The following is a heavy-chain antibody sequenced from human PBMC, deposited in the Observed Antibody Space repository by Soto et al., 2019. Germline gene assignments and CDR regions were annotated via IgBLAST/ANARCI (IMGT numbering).Heavy chain of an antibody. CDR3: AREVTMIVVN. CDR2: MNPNSGNT. Sequence: QVQLVQSGAEVKKPGASVKVSCKASGYTFTSYDINWVRQATGHGLEWMVWMNPNSGNTGYAQKFQGRVTMTRNTSISTDYMELSSLISEYTAVYYCAREVTMIVVNWSKGTLVTVSS. CDR1: GYTFTSYD. V-gene: IGHV1-8*01. J-gene: IGHJ4*02. D-gene: IGHD3-22*01.